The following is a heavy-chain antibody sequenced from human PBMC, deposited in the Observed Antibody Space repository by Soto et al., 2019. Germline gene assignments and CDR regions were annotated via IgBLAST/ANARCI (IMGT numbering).Heavy chain of an antibody. CDR2: IRSRPYGGTA. CDR1: GFTFGDFA. Sequence: GASLRLSFTASGFTFGDFALTWFRQTPGKGLEWVGFIRSRPYGGTAEYAASVRGRFTISRDDSKSIAYLQMNGLKTEDTAFYYCTRVHTTGPVIPDYWGQGT. D-gene: IGHD1-1*01. J-gene: IGHJ4*02. V-gene: IGHV3-49*03. CDR3: TRVHTTGPVIPDY.